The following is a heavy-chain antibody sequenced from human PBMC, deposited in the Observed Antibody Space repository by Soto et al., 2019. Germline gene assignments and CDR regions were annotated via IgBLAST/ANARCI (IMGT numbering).Heavy chain of an antibody. J-gene: IGHJ3*02. CDR2: IYYSGST. V-gene: IGHV4-39*01. CDR1: GGSISSSSYY. D-gene: IGHD5-12*01. Sequence: SETLSLTCTVSGGSISSSSYYWGWIRQPPGKGLEWIGSIYYSGSTYYNPSLKSRVTISVDTSKNQFSLKLSSVTAADTAVYYCARHGATPGQGPFDIWGQGTMVTVSS. CDR3: ARHGATPGQGPFDI.